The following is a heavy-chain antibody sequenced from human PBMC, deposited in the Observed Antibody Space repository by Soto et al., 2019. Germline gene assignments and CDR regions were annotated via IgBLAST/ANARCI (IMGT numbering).Heavy chain of an antibody. J-gene: IGHJ6*03. Sequence: PGGSLRLSCGASGCTFSSYDMHWVRQATGKGLEWVSAIGTAGDTYYPGSVKGRFTISRENAKNSLYLQMNSLRAGDTAVYYCAREGSKGCFYDILTGYYRPYYMDVWGKGTTVTVSS. CDR3: AREGSKGCFYDILTGYYRPYYMDV. CDR2: IGTAGDT. V-gene: IGHV3-13*01. CDR1: GCTFSSYD. D-gene: IGHD3-9*01.